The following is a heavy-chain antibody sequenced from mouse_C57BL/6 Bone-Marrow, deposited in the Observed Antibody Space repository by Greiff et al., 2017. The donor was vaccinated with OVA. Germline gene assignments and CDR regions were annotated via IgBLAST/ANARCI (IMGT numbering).Heavy chain of an antibody. J-gene: IGHJ3*01. V-gene: IGHV1-64*01. Sequence: QVQLQQSGAELVKPGASVKLSCKASGYTFTSYWMHWVKQRPGQGLEWIGMIHPNSGSTNYNEKFKSKATLSVDKSSSTAYMQLSSLTSEDSAVYYCARGGSRDVYWFAYWGQETLVTVSA. CDR1: GYTFTSYW. CDR2: IHPNSGST. CDR3: ARGGSRDVYWFAY. D-gene: IGHD1-1*01.